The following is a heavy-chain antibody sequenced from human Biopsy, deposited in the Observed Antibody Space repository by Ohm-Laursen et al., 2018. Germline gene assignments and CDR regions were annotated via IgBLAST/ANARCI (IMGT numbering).Heavy chain of an antibody. CDR2: ISWNSDDI. Sequence: SSLRLSCAASGFTFSSYAMSWVRQVPGKGLEWVSGISWNSDDIGYADSVKGRFTISRDNARNALHLQMNSLRTEDTALYYCAKDLGLNYSDRFLFYYGMDVWGRGTTVTVSS. CDR3: AKDLGLNYSDRFLFYYGMDV. D-gene: IGHD4-17*01. CDR1: GFTFSSYA. V-gene: IGHV3-9*01. J-gene: IGHJ6*02.